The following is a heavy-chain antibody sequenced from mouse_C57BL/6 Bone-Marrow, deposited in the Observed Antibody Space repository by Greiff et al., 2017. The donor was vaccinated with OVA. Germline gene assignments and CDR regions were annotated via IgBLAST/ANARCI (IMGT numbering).Heavy chain of an antibody. CDR1: GYTFTDYY. V-gene: IGHV1-26*01. CDR2: INPNNGGT. Sequence: VQLKQSGPELVKPGASVKISCKASGYTFTDYYMNWVKQSHGKSLEWIGDINPNNGGTSYNQKFKGKATLTVDKSSSTAYMELRSLTSEDSAVYYCARTTVVAHYYAMDYWGQGTSVTVSS. CDR3: ARTTVVAHYYAMDY. J-gene: IGHJ4*01. D-gene: IGHD1-1*01.